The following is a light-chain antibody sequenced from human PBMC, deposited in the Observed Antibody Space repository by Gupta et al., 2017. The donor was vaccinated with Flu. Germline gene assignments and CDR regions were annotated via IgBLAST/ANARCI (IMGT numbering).Light chain of an antibody. CDR1: SSDVGGYKY. J-gene: IGLJ2*01. CDR2: EVS. CDR3: SSDTNTNTLVV. V-gene: IGLV2-14*01. Sequence: QSALNQPASVSGSPGQSITITCTVTSSDVGGYKYVSWYQQHPGKAPKLMIFEVSNRPSGVSNRFSGSKSGNTASLTSSGLQAEDEADYYCSSDTNTNTLVVFGGGTKLTVL.